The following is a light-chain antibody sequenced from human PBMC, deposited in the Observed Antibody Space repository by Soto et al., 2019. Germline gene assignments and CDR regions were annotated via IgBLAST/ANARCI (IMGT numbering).Light chain of an antibody. CDR2: DVN. CDR3: CSYAGSYTFDV. V-gene: IGLV2-11*01. Sequence: QSALTQPRSVSGSPGQSVAISCTGTSSDVGGYNYDSWYQQHPGKAPKLMIYDVNKRPSGVPDRFSGSKSGNTASLTISGLQAEDEADYYCCSYAGSYTFDVFGTGTKLTVL. CDR1: SSDVGGYNY. J-gene: IGLJ1*01.